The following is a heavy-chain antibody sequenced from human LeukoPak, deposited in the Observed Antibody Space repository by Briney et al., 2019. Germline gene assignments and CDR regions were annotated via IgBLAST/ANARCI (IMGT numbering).Heavy chain of an antibody. J-gene: IGHJ4*02. D-gene: IGHD1-26*01. CDR3: AILFATPYYFDY. Sequence: PGGSLRLSCAASGFTFSSYSVNWVRQAPGKGLEWVSSISSSSSYIYYADSVKGRFTISRDNAKNSLYLQMNSLRAEDTAVYYCAILFATPYYFDYWGQGTLVTVSS. CDR1: GFTFSSYS. V-gene: IGHV3-21*04. CDR2: ISSSSSYI.